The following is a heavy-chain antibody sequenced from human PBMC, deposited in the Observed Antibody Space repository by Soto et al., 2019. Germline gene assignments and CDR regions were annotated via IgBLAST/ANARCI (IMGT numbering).Heavy chain of an antibody. CDR3: ARGPTSGYIHAFDI. Sequence: QLQLQESGPGLVKPSETLSLTCTVSGGSISSSSYYWGWIRQPPGKGLEWIGSIYYSGSTYYNPSLKSRVTISVDTSKNQFSLKLSSVTAADTAVYYCARGPTSGYIHAFDIWGQGTMVTVSS. J-gene: IGHJ3*02. CDR2: IYYSGST. V-gene: IGHV4-39*01. D-gene: IGHD5-12*01. CDR1: GGSISSSSYY.